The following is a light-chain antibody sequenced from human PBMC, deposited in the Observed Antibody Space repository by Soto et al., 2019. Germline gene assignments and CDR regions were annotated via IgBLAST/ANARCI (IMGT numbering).Light chain of an antibody. CDR2: EVR. Sequence: QSALTQPASVSGSPGQSITISCTGTSSDVGAYKYVSWFQQHPGRAPQLIIFEVRNRPSGVSNRFSGSKSGNTASLTISGLQAEDEADYYCSSYTTSRAVVFGTGTKLTVL. J-gene: IGLJ1*01. CDR3: SSYTTSRAVV. CDR1: SSDVGAYKY. V-gene: IGLV2-14*01.